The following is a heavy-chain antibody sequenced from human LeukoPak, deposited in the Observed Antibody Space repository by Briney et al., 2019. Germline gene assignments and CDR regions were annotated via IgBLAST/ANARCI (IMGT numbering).Heavy chain of an antibody. CDR1: GGSISSYY. CDR2: IYYSGST. Sequence: SETLSLTCTVSGGSISSYYWSWIRQPPGKGLEWIGYIYYSGSTNYNPSLKSRVTISVDTSKNQFSLKLSSVTAADTAVYYCARSPRLVGSGSYYSKDFDYWGQGTLVTVSS. J-gene: IGHJ4*02. V-gene: IGHV4-59*08. CDR3: ARSPRLVGSGSYYSKDFDY. D-gene: IGHD3-10*01.